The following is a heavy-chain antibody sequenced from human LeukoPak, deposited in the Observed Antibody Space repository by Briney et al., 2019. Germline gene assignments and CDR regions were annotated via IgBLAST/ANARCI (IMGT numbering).Heavy chain of an antibody. CDR1: GFMFSTYN. CDR2: INRGSTSI. Sequence: GGSLRLSCAASGFMFSTYNMNWVRQAPGKGPEWVSYINRGSTSIFYADSVKGRFTISRDNAKNSLYLQMSSLRAEDTAIYYCAKGMTISTRVLDMWGQGTMVTVSS. J-gene: IGHJ3*02. CDR3: AKGMTISTRVLDM. V-gene: IGHV3-48*04. D-gene: IGHD4-11*01.